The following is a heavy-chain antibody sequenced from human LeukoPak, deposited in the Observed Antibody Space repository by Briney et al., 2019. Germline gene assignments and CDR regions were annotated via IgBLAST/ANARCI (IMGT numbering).Heavy chain of an antibody. CDR2: ISSSGSYI. CDR1: GFTFSSYS. D-gene: IGHD2-21*02. V-gene: IGHV3-21*01. Sequence: GGSLRLSCAASGFTFSSYSMNWVRQAPGKGPEWVSSISSSGSYIYYADSVKGRFTISRDNAKNSLYLQMNSLRAEDTAVYYCARQVYCGGDCYYSTPVDYWGQGTLVTVSS. CDR3: ARQVYCGGDCYYSTPVDY. J-gene: IGHJ4*02.